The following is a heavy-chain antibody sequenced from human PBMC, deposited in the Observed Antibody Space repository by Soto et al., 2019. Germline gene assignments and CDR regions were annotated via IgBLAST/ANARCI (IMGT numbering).Heavy chain of an antibody. D-gene: IGHD3-10*01. CDR2: ISWNSVSI. CDR3: AIDTYGAGTY. V-gene: IGHV3-9*01. J-gene: IGHJ4*02. Sequence: VQLVESGGGLVQPGRSLRLSCAASGFTFDDYAMHWVRQAPGKGLEWVSGISWNSVSIGYADSVKGRFTISRDNAKNSLYLQMHSLRSEDTALYYCAIDTYGAGTYWGQGTLVTVSS. CDR1: GFTFDDYA.